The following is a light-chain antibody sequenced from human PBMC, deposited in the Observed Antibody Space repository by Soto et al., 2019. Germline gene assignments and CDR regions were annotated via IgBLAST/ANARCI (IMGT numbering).Light chain of an antibody. J-gene: IGKJ5*01. Sequence: DIQMTQSPSTLSASLGDRVTITCRASQSISSWLAWYQQKPGKAPKLLIYDASSLEGGVPSRFSGSGSGTEFTLTISSLQPDDFAVYYCQQYNNWPPTFGQGTRLEI. CDR2: DAS. CDR1: QSISSW. CDR3: QQYNNWPPT. V-gene: IGKV1-5*01.